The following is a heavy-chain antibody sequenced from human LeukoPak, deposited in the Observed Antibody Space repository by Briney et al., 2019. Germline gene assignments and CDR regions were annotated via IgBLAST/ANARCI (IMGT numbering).Heavy chain of an antibody. J-gene: IGHJ4*02. CDR1: GYTLTELS. V-gene: IGHV1-24*01. CDR3: ATAFYYYGSRSHTLDY. Sequence: ASVKVSCKVSGYTLTELSMHWVRQAPGKGLEWMGGFDPEDGETIYAQKFQGRVTMTEDTSTDTAYMELSSLRSEDTAVYYCATAFYYYGSRSHTLDYWGQGTLVTVSS. D-gene: IGHD3-10*01. CDR2: FDPEDGET.